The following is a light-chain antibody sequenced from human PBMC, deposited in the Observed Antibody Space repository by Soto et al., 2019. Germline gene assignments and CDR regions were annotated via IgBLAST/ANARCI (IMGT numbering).Light chain of an antibody. CDR1: NSNVGSNS. CDR3: STWDDNLSTWL. CDR2: SDN. J-gene: IGLJ3*02. V-gene: IGLV1-44*01. Sequence: QSVLTQPPSASGTPGQRVTISCSGSNSNVGSNSVNWYQQLPGMAPKLLLYSDNQRPSGVPDRFSGSKSGSLASLAISGLQSEDEADYHCSTWDDNLSTWLFGGGTKLTVL.